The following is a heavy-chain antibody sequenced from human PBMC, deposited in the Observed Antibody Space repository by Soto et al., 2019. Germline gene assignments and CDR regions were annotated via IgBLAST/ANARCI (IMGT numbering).Heavy chain of an antibody. CDR2: ISSSISYT. CDR3: ARYIYGYVDY. V-gene: IGHV3-11*06. CDR1: GFTFSDYY. Sequence: GGSLRLSCAAFGFTFSDYYMSWIRQAPGKGLEWVSYISSSISYTNYADSVKGRFTISRDNAKNSLYLQMNSLRAEDTAVYYCARYIYGYVDYWGQGTLVTVSS. J-gene: IGHJ4*02. D-gene: IGHD5-18*01.